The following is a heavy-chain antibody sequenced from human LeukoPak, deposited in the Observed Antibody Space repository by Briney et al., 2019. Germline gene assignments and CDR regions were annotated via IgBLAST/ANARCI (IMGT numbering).Heavy chain of an antibody. Sequence: GGSLRLSCAASGFTFSSYWMSWVRQAPGKGLEWVSFIRYDGSNKYYADSVKGRFTISRDNSRNTLYLQMNSLRAEDTAVYYCAKEDATMVRGVMDYWGQGTLVTVSS. CDR3: AKEDATMVRGVMDY. CDR2: IRYDGSNK. V-gene: IGHV3-30*02. J-gene: IGHJ4*02. D-gene: IGHD3-10*01. CDR1: GFTFSSYW.